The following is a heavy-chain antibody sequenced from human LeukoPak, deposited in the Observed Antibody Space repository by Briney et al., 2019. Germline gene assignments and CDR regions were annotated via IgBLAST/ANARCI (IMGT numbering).Heavy chain of an antibody. CDR3: ARLATAEAGGRFGY. CDR1: GGSFSGYY. D-gene: IGHD6-25*01. CDR2: INHSGST. J-gene: IGHJ4*02. V-gene: IGHV4-34*01. Sequence: SETLSLTCAVYGGSFSGYYWSWIRQPPGRGLEWIGEINHSGSTNYNPSLKSRVTISVDTSKNQFSLKLSSVTAADTAVYHCARLATAEAGGRFGYWGQGTLVTVSS.